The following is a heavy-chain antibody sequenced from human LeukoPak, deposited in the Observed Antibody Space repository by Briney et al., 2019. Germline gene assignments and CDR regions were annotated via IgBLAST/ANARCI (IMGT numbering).Heavy chain of an antibody. D-gene: IGHD6-19*01. Sequence: SETLSLTCTVSGVSISSTSYYWGCIRQPPGQGLEWLGSVHHSGNTYDNPSLKSRVTISVDTSKNQFSLKLIPVTDADTDVVYCARRTTVAGRGRFDPWGEGTLVTVSS. CDR3: ARRTTVAGRGRFDP. J-gene: IGHJ5*02. CDR1: GVSISSTSYY. CDR2: VHHSGNT. V-gene: IGHV4-39*01.